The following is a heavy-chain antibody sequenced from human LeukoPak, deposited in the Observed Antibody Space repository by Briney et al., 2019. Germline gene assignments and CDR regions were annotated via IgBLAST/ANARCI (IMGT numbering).Heavy chain of an antibody. CDR3: ARTKTYFYYYMDV. V-gene: IGHV4-34*01. J-gene: IGHJ6*02. CDR2: INHSGST. CDR1: GRSLSGYY. Sequence: SETLSLTCAVYGRSLSGYYWNCMRQAPGKGLEWIGEINHSGSTNYNPPLKSRVTISVDTSKNQFSLRLRSVTASDTAVYYCARTKTYFYYYMDVWGQGTTVTVSS.